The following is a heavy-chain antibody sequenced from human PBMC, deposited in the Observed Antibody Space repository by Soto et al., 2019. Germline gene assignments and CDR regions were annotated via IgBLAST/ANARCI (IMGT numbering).Heavy chain of an antibody. D-gene: IGHD3-22*01. CDR3: ARSYYYDSSGYGFYYYYGMDV. J-gene: IGHJ6*02. V-gene: IGHV1-69*01. Sequence: QVQLVQSGAEVKKPGSSVKVSCKASGGTFSSYAISWVRQAPGQGLEWMGGIIPIFGTANYAQKFQGRVTITADESTRTAYMELSSLRSEDTAVYYCARSYYYDSSGYGFYYYYGMDVWGQGTTVTVSS. CDR1: GGTFSSYA. CDR2: IIPIFGTA.